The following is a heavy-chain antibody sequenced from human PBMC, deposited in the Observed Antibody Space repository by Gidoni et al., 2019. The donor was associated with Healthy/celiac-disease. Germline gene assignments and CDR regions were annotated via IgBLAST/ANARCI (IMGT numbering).Heavy chain of an antibody. CDR3: AKDPYSHGLNWFDP. J-gene: IGHJ5*02. CDR1: GFTFSSDG. V-gene: IGHV3-30*18. D-gene: IGHD5-18*01. CDR2: TSYDGSKK. Sequence: QVQLVESGGGVVQPGGSLRLSCAASGFTFSSDGMPWVRQAPGKGLEWVAVTSYDGSKKYYADSVKRRLTIFRDNSKNTLYLQMHSVRAQATAVYYCAKDPYSHGLNWFDPWGQGTLLTVSS.